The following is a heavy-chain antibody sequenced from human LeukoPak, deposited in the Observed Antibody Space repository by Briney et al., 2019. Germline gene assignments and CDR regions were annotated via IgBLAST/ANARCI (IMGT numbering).Heavy chain of an antibody. CDR3: ATFGVVTNYYYYMDV. Sequence: GASVKVSCKVSGYALTELSMHWVRQAPGKGLEWMGGFDPEDGETIYAQKFQGRVTMTEDTSTDTAYMELSSLRSEDTAVYYCATFGVVTNYYYYMDVWGKGTTVTVSS. CDR1: GYALTELS. D-gene: IGHD3-3*01. J-gene: IGHJ6*03. V-gene: IGHV1-24*01. CDR2: FDPEDGET.